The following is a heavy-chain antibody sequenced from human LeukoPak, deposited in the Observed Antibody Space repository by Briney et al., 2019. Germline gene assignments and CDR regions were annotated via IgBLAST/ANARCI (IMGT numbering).Heavy chain of an antibody. CDR2: ISSSSRYR. CDR1: GFTFSSYS. D-gene: IGHD6-13*01. V-gene: IGHV3-21*01. CDR3: ARVYSSSWFLLDY. J-gene: IGHJ4*02. Sequence: GSLRLSCAASGFTFSSYSMIWVRQAPGKGLEWVSSISSSSRYRYYADSVKGRFTISRDNSKNTLYLQMNSLRAEDTAVYYCARVYSSSWFLLDYWGQGTLVTVSS.